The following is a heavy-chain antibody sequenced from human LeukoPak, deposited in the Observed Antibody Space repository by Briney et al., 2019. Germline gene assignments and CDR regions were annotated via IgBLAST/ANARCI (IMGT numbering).Heavy chain of an antibody. D-gene: IGHD1-1*01. CDR2: IYGSGRT. CDR3: AREGTSGTHLNWFDP. CDR1: GGSISSYY. V-gene: IGHV4-59*01. J-gene: IGHJ5*02. Sequence: SPSETLSLTCTVSGGSISSYYWSWIRQPPGKGLEWIGHIYGSGRTNYNSSLKSRVTLSVDTSKNQFSLKLSSVTAADRAVYYCAREGTSGTHLNWFDPWGQGTLVTVSS.